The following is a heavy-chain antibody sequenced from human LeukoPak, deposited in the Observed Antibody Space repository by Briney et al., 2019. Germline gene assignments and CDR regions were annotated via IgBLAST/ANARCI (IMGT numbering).Heavy chain of an antibody. J-gene: IGHJ6*03. CDR2: IRYDGSNK. CDR1: GFTFSSYG. V-gene: IGHV3-30*02. CDR3: AKDSDIVATITHYYYMDV. Sequence: PGGSLRLSCAASGFTFSSYGMHWVRQAPGKGLEWVAFIRYDGSNKYYADSVKGRFTISRDNSKNTLYLQMNSLRAEDTAVYYCAKDSDIVATITHYYYMDVWGKGTTVTISS. D-gene: IGHD5-12*01.